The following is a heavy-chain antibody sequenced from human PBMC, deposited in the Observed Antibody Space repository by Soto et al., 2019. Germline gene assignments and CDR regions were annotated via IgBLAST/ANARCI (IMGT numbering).Heavy chain of an antibody. D-gene: IGHD4-17*01. CDR1: GFTFSSYG. V-gene: IGHV3-33*01. Sequence: QVQLVESGGGVVQPGRSLRLSCAASGFTFSSYGMHWVRQAPGKGLEWVAVIWYDGSNKYYADSVKGRFTISRDNSKNTLYLQMNSRRAEDTAVYYCARDSTGGPFDYWGQGTLVTVSS. J-gene: IGHJ4*02. CDR2: IWYDGSNK. CDR3: ARDSTGGPFDY.